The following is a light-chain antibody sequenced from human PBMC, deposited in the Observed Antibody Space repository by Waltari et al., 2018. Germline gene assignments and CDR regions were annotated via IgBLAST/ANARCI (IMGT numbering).Light chain of an antibody. J-gene: IGLJ2*01. V-gene: IGLV2-14*01. Sequence: QSALTHPAPVSGSPGQPFTIFSPGPSTDVGVYISSSWYQEHPGQAPRVIIYDVSDRPSGVSDRFSGSKSGNTASLTISGLQAEDEADYYCSSQSSNDVVLFGGRTKLTVL. CDR3: SSQSSNDVVL. CDR2: DVS. CDR1: STDVGVYIS.